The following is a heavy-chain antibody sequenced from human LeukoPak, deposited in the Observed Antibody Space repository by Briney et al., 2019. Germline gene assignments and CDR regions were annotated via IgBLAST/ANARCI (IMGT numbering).Heavy chain of an antibody. Sequence: GGSLRLSCAASGFTFSSNYISWVRQAPGKGLEWVSVIFSDGSSYYTDSVKGRFSISIDISKNTLYLQMNSLRAEDTAMYYCARKTPSGGWNFDYWGQGTLVTVSS. CDR2: IFSDGSS. V-gene: IGHV3-53*01. J-gene: IGHJ4*02. CDR3: ARKTPSGGWNFDY. D-gene: IGHD6-19*01. CDR1: GFTFSSNY.